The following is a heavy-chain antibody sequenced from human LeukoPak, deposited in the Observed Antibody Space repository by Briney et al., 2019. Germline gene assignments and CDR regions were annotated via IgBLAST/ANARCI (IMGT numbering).Heavy chain of an antibody. CDR3: ARVAPSIAAAGSDY. CDR2: IYTGGST. Sequence: GGSLRLSCAASGFTVSSNYMSWVRQAPGKGLEWVSVIYTGGSTYYADSVKGRFTISRDNAKNSLYLQMNSLRAEDTAVYYCARVAPSIAAAGSDYWGQGTLVTVSS. V-gene: IGHV3-53*01. CDR1: GFTVSSNY. J-gene: IGHJ4*02. D-gene: IGHD6-13*01.